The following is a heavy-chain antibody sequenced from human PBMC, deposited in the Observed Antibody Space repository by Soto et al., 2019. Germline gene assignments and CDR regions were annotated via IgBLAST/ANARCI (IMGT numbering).Heavy chain of an antibody. CDR1: GGSTISYY. J-gene: IGHJ4*02. Sequence: SETLSLTCTVSGGSTISYYWSCIRQPPGKGLEWIGYIYYSGSTYYNPSLKSRVTISVDTSKNQFSLKLSSVTAADTALYYCARALRWLHSPPDYLGKGTLVTGSS. CDR2: IYYSGST. CDR3: ARALRWLHSPPDY. V-gene: IGHV4-30-4*01. D-gene: IGHD5-12*01.